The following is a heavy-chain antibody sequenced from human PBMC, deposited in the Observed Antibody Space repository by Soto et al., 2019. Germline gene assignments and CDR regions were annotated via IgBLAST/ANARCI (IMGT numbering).Heavy chain of an antibody. CDR1: GGTFSSYA. V-gene: IGHV1-69*13. J-gene: IGHJ6*02. CDR2: IIPIFGTA. Sequence: ASVKVSCKASGGTFSSYAISWVRQAPGQGLEWMGGIIPIFGTANYAQKFQGRVTITADESTSTAYMELSSLRSEDTAVYYCARRHNCSSTSCHYYGMDVWGQGTTVTVSS. D-gene: IGHD2-2*01. CDR3: ARRHNCSSTSCHYYGMDV.